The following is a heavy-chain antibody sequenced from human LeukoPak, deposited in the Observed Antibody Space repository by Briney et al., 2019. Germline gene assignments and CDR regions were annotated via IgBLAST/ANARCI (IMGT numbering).Heavy chain of an antibody. V-gene: IGHV4-38-2*02. CDR1: GYSISSGFY. CDR3: ARGEDSSGYSSDY. D-gene: IGHD3-22*01. J-gene: IGHJ4*02. Sequence: PSETLSLTCTVSGYSISSGFYWGWIRQPPGKGLEWIGSIYHSGNTYYNPSLKSRVTISVDTSKNQFSLKLTSLTAADTAVYYCARGEDSSGYSSDYWGQGTLVTVSS. CDR2: IYHSGNT.